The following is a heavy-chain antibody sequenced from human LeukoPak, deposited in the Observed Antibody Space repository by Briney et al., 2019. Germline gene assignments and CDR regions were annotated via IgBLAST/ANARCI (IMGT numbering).Heavy chain of an antibody. CDR1: VFTFSRNA. J-gene: IGHJ4*02. CDR3: AKDSNGSGSDKTFDY. CDR2: ISGSGGST. V-gene: IGHV3-23*01. D-gene: IGHD3-10*01. Sequence: PGGSLRLSCAASVFTFSRNAMSWVRQAPGKGLEWVSGISGSGGSTHYADSVKGRFTISRDNSKNTLYVQMNSLRAEDTAVYYCAKDSNGSGSDKTFDYWGQGTLVTVSS.